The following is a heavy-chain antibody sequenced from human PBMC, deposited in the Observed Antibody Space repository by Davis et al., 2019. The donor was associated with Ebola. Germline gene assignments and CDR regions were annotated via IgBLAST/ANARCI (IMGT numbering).Heavy chain of an antibody. J-gene: IGHJ4*02. CDR1: GFTFDASA. Sequence: SLTLSCAVSGFTFDASAMHWVRQAPGKGLEWVSGISWNSDSIVYADSVKGRFTISRDNAKNSLYLQMNRLRGEDTALYYCAKGRTIPLTLDFWGQGTLVTVSS. V-gene: IGHV3-9*01. CDR3: AKGRTIPLTLDF. CDR2: ISWNSDSI. D-gene: IGHD2-2*02.